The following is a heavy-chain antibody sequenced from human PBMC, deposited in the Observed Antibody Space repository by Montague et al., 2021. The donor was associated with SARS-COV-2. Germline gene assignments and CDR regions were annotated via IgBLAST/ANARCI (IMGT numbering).Heavy chain of an antibody. D-gene: IGHD3-22*01. CDR3: ARGAPTITMIVVVFTGAGWYFDL. J-gene: IGHJ2*01. V-gene: IGHV4-4*07. CDR1: GDSISSYL. CDR2: IWTSGST. Sequence: ETLSLTCTVSGDSISSYLWNWVRQPAGKGLEWIGRIWTSGSTNYNPSLKSRVTVSVDTSKNQFSLKLSSVTAADTAVYYCARGAPTITMIVVVFTGAGWYFDLWGRGTLVTVSS.